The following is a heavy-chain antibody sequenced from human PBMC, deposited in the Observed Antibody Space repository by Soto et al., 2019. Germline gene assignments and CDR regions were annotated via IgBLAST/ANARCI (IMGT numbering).Heavy chain of an antibody. CDR2: ISAYNGNT. D-gene: IGHD3-9*01. Sequence: QVQLVQSGAEVKKPGASVKVSCKASGYTFTSYGISWVRQAPGQGLEWMGWISAYNGNTNYAQKLQGRVTMTTDTSTSTAYMELRSLRSDDTAVYYCARDSTPLYDISTGYMYYYGMDVWGQGTTVTVSS. CDR3: ARDSTPLYDISTGYMYYYGMDV. CDR1: GYTFTSYG. V-gene: IGHV1-18*01. J-gene: IGHJ6*02.